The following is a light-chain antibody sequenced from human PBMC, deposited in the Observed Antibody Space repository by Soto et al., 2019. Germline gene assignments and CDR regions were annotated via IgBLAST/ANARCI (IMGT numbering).Light chain of an antibody. J-gene: IGKJ2*01. CDR1: KSISSS. CDR3: QQSYSIPYT. CDR2: AAS. V-gene: IGKV1-39*01. Sequence: DIQMTQSPSSLSASVGDRVTITCRASKSISSSLNWYQQKPGKAPKLLIYAASSLQSGVPSRFSGSGSGTDFTLTISSLQPEDFATYYCQQSYSIPYTFGQGTKLEI.